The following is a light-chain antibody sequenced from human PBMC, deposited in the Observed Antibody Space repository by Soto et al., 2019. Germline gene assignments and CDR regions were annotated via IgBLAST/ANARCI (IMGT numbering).Light chain of an antibody. CDR2: DAS. Sequence: DVPMTQSPSTLSASVGDRGTITCRASQNINSWLAWYQQKPGKAPNLLIYDASTLESGVPSRFSGSGSGTEFTLTISSLQPEDFATYYCQQFRSFSRTFGQGTKVDIK. CDR1: QNINSW. V-gene: IGKV1-5*01. J-gene: IGKJ1*01. CDR3: QQFRSFSRT.